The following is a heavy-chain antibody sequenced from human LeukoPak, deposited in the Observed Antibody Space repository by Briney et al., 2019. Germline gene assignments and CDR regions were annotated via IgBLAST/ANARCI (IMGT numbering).Heavy chain of an antibody. CDR2: INPNSGGT. V-gene: IGHV1-2*06. J-gene: IGHJ4*02. D-gene: IGHD6-6*01. Sequence: GASVKVSCKASGYTFTGYYMHWVRQAPGQGLEWMGRINPNSGGTNYAQKFQGRVTMTRDTSISTAYMELSRLRSDDTAVYYCAREGLARPGTFDYWGQGTLVTVSS. CDR1: GYTFTGYY. CDR3: AREGLARPGTFDY.